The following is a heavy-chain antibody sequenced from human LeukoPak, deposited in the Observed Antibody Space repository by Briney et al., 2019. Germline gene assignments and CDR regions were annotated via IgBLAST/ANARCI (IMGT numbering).Heavy chain of an antibody. CDR3: ARQGTSHFDY. CDR2: IKEDGSEK. Sequence: GGSLRLSCAGSGFTFSTYWLSWVRQAPGKGLEWVANIKEDGSEKYYADSVKGRFTISRDNAKNSLYLQMNSLRAEDTAVYYCARQGTSHFDYWGQGTLVTVSS. V-gene: IGHV3-7*01. CDR1: GFTFSTYW. J-gene: IGHJ4*02.